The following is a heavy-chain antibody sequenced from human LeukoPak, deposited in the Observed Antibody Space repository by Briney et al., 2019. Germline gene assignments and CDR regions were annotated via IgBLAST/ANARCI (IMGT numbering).Heavy chain of an antibody. D-gene: IGHD2-15*01. V-gene: IGHV4-34*01. CDR3: ARLRGSGGF. CDR2: INHSGST. CDR1: GGSFSGYY. Sequence: SETLSLTCAVYGGSFSGYYWSWIRQPPGKGLEWIGEINHSGSTNYNPSLKSRVTISVDTSKNQFSLKLSSVTAADTAVYYRARLRGSGGFWGQGTLVTVSS. J-gene: IGHJ4*02.